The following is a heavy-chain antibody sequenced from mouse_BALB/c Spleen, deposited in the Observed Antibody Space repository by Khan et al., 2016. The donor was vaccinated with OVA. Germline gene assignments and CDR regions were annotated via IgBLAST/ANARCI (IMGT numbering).Heavy chain of an antibody. J-gene: IGHJ3*01. CDR2: INPSNDYS. CDR1: GYIFTNYM. CDR3: ARGGYGSFGF. D-gene: IGHD1-1*01. Sequence: QVQLQQSGAELARPGASVKMSCKASGYIFTNYMMHWVKQRPGQGLEWIGDINPSNDYSNYNQNFKDKATLTAGKSSSTAYMQLSSLTSEDSAVYYCARGGYGSFGFWGQGTLVTVSA. V-gene: IGHV1-4*01.